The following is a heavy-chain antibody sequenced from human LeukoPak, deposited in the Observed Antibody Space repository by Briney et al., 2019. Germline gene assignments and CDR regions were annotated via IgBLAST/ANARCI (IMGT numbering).Heavy chain of an antibody. D-gene: IGHD6-19*01. CDR2: ISDSGGTT. CDR3: AKDARRSSGWYFFDH. V-gene: IGHV3-23*01. J-gene: IGHJ4*02. Sequence: PGGSLRLSCVASGFTFSNLAMGWFRQAPVKGLEWVSVISDSGGTTYYADSVKGRFTISRDNSRNTLYLRMNSLRVEDTAVYYCAKDARRSSGWYFFDHWGQGTLVTVSS. CDR1: GFTFSNLA.